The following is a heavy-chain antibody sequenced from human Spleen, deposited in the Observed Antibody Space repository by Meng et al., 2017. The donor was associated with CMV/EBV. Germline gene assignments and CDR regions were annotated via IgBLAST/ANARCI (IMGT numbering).Heavy chain of an antibody. Sequence: QVQLQESGPGLVKPSETLSPTCTVSGGSISSYYWSWIRQPAGKGLEWIGRIYTSGSTNYNPSLKSRVTMSVDTSKNQFSLKLSSVTAADTAVYYCARDQLIDPLGDFDYWGQGTLVTVSS. V-gene: IGHV4-4*07. CDR1: GGSISSYY. CDR3: ARDQLIDPLGDFDY. D-gene: IGHD1-1*01. CDR2: IYTSGST. J-gene: IGHJ4*02.